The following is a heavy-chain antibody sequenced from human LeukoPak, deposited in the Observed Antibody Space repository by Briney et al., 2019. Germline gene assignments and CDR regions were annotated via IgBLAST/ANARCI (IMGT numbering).Heavy chain of an antibody. CDR1: GYTFTGYY. CDR2: INRNSGGT. CDR3: ARALAVTGYYYGMDV. D-gene: IGHD4-11*01. Sequence: ASVKVSCKASGYTFTGYYMHWVRQAPGKGLEWMGWINRNSGGTNYAQKFQGRVTMTRDTSISTAYMELSRLRSDDTAVYYCARALAVTGYYYGMDVWGQGTTVTVSS. J-gene: IGHJ6*02. V-gene: IGHV1-2*02.